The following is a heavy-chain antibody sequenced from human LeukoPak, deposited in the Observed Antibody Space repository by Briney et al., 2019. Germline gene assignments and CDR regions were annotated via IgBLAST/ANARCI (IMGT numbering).Heavy chain of an antibody. V-gene: IGHV3-33*06. CDR1: GFTFSSYG. CDR3: AKNLRGRQWLGMFDY. CDR2: IWYDGSNK. D-gene: IGHD6-19*01. Sequence: PGRSLRLSCAASGFTFSSYGMHWVRQAPGKGLEWVAVIWYDGSNKYYADSVKGRFTISRDNSKNTLYLQMNSLRAEDTAVYYCAKNLRGRQWLGMFDYWGQGTLVTVSS. J-gene: IGHJ4*02.